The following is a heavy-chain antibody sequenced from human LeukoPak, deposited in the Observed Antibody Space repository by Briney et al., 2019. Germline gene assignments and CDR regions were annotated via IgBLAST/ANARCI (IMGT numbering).Heavy chain of an antibody. CDR3: AKWGCSGGDCYPFDY. CDR1: GFTFSTYG. CDR2: ISGSGGST. V-gene: IGHV3-23*01. Sequence: PGGTLRLSCEASGFTFSTYGMSWVRQAPGKGLEWVSAISGSGGSTYYADSVKGRVTISRDNSKNTLYLQVNSLRVEDTAVYYCAKWGCSGGDCYPFDYWGQGTLVTVSS. D-gene: IGHD2-15*01. J-gene: IGHJ4*02.